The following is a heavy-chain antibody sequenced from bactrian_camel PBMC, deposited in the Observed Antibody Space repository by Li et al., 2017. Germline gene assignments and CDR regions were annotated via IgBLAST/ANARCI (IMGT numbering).Heavy chain of an antibody. J-gene: IGHJ4*01. CDR3: AARFCRGLFSTWPLDEYTY. CDR2: IDSDGNI. Sequence: HVQLVESGGGSVQPGGSQRLSCAVTGYTFLSYCMGWFRQAPGKEREAVATIDSDGNIHYADSVKGRFTISKDNAKNTLYLQMNCLKPEDTAMYYCAARFCRGLFSTWPLDEYTYWGQGTQVTVS. D-gene: IGHD7*01. CDR1: GYTFLSYC. V-gene: IGHV3S55*01.